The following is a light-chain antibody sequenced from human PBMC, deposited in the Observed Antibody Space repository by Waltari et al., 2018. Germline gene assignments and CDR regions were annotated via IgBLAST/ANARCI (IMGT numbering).Light chain of an antibody. CDR2: DDS. J-gene: IGLJ2*01. V-gene: IGLV3-21*02. Sequence: SYWLFQPPSVSVAPGQPARITCGGKDIGSKSVQWYQQKPGQAPVLVVSDDSDRPSGIPERFSGSKPGNTATLTINRVEAGDEADYYCQVWDNFSNHVIFGGGTKLTVL. CDR1: DIGSKS. CDR3: QVWDNFSNHVI.